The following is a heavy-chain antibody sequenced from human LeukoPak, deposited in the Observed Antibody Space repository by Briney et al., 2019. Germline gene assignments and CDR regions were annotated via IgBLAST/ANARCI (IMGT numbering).Heavy chain of an antibody. Sequence: GGSLRLSCAASGFTFSSYSMNWVRQAPGKELEWVSSISSSSSYIYYADSVKGRFTISRDNAKNSLYLQMNSLRAEDTAVYYCARGGSGSSPLMRGYYYYYYMDVWGKGTTVTISS. V-gene: IGHV3-21*01. D-gene: IGHD3-10*01. CDR2: ISSSSSYI. CDR3: ARGGSGSSPLMRGYYYYYYMDV. CDR1: GFTFSSYS. J-gene: IGHJ6*03.